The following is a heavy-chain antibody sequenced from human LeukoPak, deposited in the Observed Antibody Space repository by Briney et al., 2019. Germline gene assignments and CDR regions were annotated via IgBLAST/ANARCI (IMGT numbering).Heavy chain of an antibody. V-gene: IGHV4-4*07. D-gene: IGHD1-14*01. Sequence: PSETLSLTCSVSGGSISSYYWSWIRQPAGKGLEWIGRIYTSGSSNYNPSLESRVTMSVDTSKSQSSLKLTSVTAADTAVYYCARGQSGDRRYFDYSRQGTLVTVSS. CDR2: IYTSGSS. CDR1: GGSISSYY. J-gene: IGHJ4*02. CDR3: ARGQSGDRRYFDY.